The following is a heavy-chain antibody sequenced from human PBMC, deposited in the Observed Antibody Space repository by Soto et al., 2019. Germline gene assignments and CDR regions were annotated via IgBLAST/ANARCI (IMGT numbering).Heavy chain of an antibody. J-gene: IGHJ6*02. CDR1: GDSVSSYSAS. Sequence: SPTLPLTYASSGDSVSSYSASWNRIKKSPSRGLEWLGRAYYRSQWYYDSAVSVRSRITVIPDTSKNQFSLQLNSVTPEATAVYYCTKQKGDSRTYNGMDVWGQGTTVTVSS. CDR3: TKQKGDSRTYNGMDV. D-gene: IGHD2-21*02. V-gene: IGHV6-1*01. CDR2: AYYRSQWYY.